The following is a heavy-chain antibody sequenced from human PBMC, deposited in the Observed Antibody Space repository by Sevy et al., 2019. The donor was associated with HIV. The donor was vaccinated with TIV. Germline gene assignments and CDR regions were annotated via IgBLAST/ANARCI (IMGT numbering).Heavy chain of an antibody. Sequence: GGSLRLSCAASGVTFSYYGMHWVHQAPGKGLEWVAFIGYDGDTKYFEDSVKGRFTISRDTSKNTLYLQMNSLRTEDTAFYYCAKNTAAAGIGGFDYWGQGTLVTVSS. V-gene: IGHV3-30*02. D-gene: IGHD6-13*01. CDR1: GVTFSYYG. CDR2: IGYDGDTK. J-gene: IGHJ4*02. CDR3: AKNTAAAGIGGFDY.